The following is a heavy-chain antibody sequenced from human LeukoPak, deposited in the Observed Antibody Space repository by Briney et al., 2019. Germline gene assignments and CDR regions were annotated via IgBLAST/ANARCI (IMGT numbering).Heavy chain of an antibody. V-gene: IGHV3-30*03. CDR3: AREDVSLWFGELSNGAYYFDY. CDR2: ISYDGSNK. J-gene: IGHJ4*02. CDR1: GFTFSSYG. D-gene: IGHD3-10*01. Sequence: PGGSLRLSCAASGFTFSSYGMHWVRQAPGKGLEWVAVISYDGSNKYYADSVKGRFTISRDNSKNTLYLQMNSLRAEDTAVYYCAREDVSLWFGELSNGAYYFDYWGQGILVTVSS.